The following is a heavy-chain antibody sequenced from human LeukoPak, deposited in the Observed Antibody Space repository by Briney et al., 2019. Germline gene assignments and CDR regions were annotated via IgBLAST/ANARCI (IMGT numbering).Heavy chain of an antibody. J-gene: IGHJ6*03. CDR3: ARTYYYYYYYMDV. CDR1: GGSISSNSYY. CDR2: INHSGST. V-gene: IGHV4-39*07. Sequence: SETLSLTCTVSGGSISSNSYYWDWIRQPPGKGLEWIGEINHSGSTNYNPSLKSRVTISVDTSKNQFSLKLSSVTAADTAVYYCARTYYYYYYYMDVWGKGTTVTISS.